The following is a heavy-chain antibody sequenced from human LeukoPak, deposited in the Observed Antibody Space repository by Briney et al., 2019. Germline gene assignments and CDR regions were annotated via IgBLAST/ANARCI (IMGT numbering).Heavy chain of an antibody. J-gene: IGHJ4*02. D-gene: IGHD2-15*01. CDR3: AKDKPDIVVVVAATPSFDY. V-gene: IGHV3-48*01. Sequence: GGSLRLSCAASGFIFSTYNMHWVRQAPGKGLEWISYISGGSTTIYYADSVKGRFTISRDNSKNTLYLQMNSLRAEDTAVYYCAKDKPDIVVVVAATPSFDYWGQGTLVTVSS. CDR2: ISGGSTTI. CDR1: GFIFSTYN.